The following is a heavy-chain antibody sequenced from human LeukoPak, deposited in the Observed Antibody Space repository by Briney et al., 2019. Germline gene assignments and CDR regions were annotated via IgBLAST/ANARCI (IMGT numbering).Heavy chain of an antibody. CDR2: INPNSGGT. CDR1: GYTFTDYY. J-gene: IGHJ3*02. Sequence: GASVKVSCKASGYTFTDYYIHWVRQAPGQGLEWMGWINPNSGGTNYAQNFQGRVTMTRDTSVSTAYMDLSSLRSDDTAVYYCARLTYYDFWSGYNYAFDIWGQGTMVTVSS. CDR3: ARLTYYDFWSGYNYAFDI. D-gene: IGHD3-3*01. V-gene: IGHV1-2*02.